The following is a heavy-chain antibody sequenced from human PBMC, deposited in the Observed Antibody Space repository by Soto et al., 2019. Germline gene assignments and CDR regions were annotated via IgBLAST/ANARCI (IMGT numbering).Heavy chain of an antibody. J-gene: IGHJ4*02. CDR1: GFSLSTSGVG. Sequence: QITLKESGPTLVKPTQTLTLTCTFSGFSLSTSGVGVGWIRQPPGKALEWLALIYWDDDKRHSPSLNSRLTITEDTSKNQVVLTTTNMDPVDTATYYCAPKMVWFGEEYYFDSWGQGTLVTVSS. CDR2: IYWDDDK. V-gene: IGHV2-5*02. D-gene: IGHD3-10*01. CDR3: APKMVWFGEEYYFDS.